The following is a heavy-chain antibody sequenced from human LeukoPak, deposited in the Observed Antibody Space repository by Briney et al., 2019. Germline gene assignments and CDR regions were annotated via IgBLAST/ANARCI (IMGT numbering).Heavy chain of an antibody. CDR3: ARGFWHSYGGGAFDI. D-gene: IGHD5-18*01. CDR1: GYTFTGYY. Sequence: ASVKVSCKASGYTFTGYYMHWVRQAPGQGLEWMGWINPNSGGTNYAQKFQGRVTMTRDTSISTAYMELSRLRSDDTAVYYCARGFWHSYGGGAFDIWGQGTMVTVSS. CDR2: INPNSGGT. J-gene: IGHJ3*02. V-gene: IGHV1-2*02.